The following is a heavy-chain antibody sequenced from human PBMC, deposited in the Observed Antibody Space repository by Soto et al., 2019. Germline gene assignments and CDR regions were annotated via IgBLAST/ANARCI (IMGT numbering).Heavy chain of an antibody. J-gene: IGHJ6*02. CDR3: ARPLSPALDSNSHRYPHYYYYYGMDV. Sequence: GASVKVSCKASGGTFSSYAISWVRQAPGQGLGWMGGIIPIFGTANYAQKFQGRVTITADESTSTAYMELSSLRSEDTAVYYCARPLSPALDSNSHRYPHYYYYYGMDVWGQGTTVTVSS. CDR2: IIPIFGTA. V-gene: IGHV1-69*13. CDR1: GGTFSSYA. D-gene: IGHD4-4*01.